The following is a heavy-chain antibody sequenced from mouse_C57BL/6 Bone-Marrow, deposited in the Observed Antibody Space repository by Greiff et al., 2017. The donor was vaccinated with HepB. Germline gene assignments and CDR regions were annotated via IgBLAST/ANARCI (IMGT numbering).Heavy chain of an antibody. Sequence: QVQLQQPGAELVKPGASVKMSCKAFGYTFTSYWITWVKQRPGQGLEWIGDIYPGSGSTNYNEKFKSKATLTVDTSSSTAYMQLSSLTSEDSAVYYCARIVYYYGPYYFDYWGQGTTLTVSS. V-gene: IGHV1-55*01. CDR1: GYTFTSYW. CDR3: ARIVYYYGPYYFDY. CDR2: IYPGSGST. D-gene: IGHD1-1*01. J-gene: IGHJ2*01.